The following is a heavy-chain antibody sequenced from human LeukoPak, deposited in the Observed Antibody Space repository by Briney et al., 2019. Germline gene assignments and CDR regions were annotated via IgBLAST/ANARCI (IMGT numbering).Heavy chain of an antibody. CDR2: ISPDGGTM. V-gene: IGHV3-48*02. CDR3: ATDGATHSGTYYSDY. J-gene: IGHJ4*02. CDR1: GFIFRNYW. Sequence: PGGSLRLSCAVSGFIFRNYWMSWVRQAPGKGLEWVSYISPDGGTMYYADFVTGRFTISRDNAKNSLHLQMNSLRDEDTAVYYCATDGATHSGTYYSDYWGQGTLVTVSS. D-gene: IGHD1-26*01.